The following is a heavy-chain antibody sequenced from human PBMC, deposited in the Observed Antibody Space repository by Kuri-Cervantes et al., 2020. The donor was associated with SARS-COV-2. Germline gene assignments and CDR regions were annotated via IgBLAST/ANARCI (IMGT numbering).Heavy chain of an antibody. Sequence: SETLSPTCTVSGGSITSSHWSWLRQPPGKRPEWIAYIHHTGSTNYNLSLRSRVTMSVDTAKNQFSLNLASVTAADTAVYYCASHRIAMAPHDKWGQGILVTVSS. CDR1: GGSITSSH. D-gene: IGHD6-19*01. CDR3: ASHRIAMAPHDK. V-gene: IGHV4-59*12. J-gene: IGHJ4*02. CDR2: IHHTGST.